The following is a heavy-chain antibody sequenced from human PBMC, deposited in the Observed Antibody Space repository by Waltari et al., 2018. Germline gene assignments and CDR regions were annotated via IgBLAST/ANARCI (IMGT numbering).Heavy chain of an antibody. CDR2: TTDSERT. V-gene: IGHV4-34*02. J-gene: IGHJ4*02. D-gene: IGHD1-1*01. CDR1: GGSFRGYY. Sequence: QVQLQQWGAGLLKPSETLSLTCAVYGGSFRGYYWSWIRQPPGKGLEWIGKTTDSERTKYNPSRKSRISISVDTSKNQLSLTVFSVTAADAAVYYCARGDGTGKYGYWGQGTRVTVSS. CDR3: ARGDGTGKYGY.